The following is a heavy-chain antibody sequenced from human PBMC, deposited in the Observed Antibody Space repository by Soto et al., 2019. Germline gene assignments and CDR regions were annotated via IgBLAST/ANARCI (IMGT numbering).Heavy chain of an antibody. CDR3: ARETYLQWLVLDY. CDR2: VYTSGST. V-gene: IGHV4-4*07. J-gene: IGHJ4*02. D-gene: IGHD6-19*01. CDR1: CDSITNYY. Sequence: SETLSLTCTFSCDSITNYYWNWMRQPAGKGLEWIGRVYTSGSTNYNPSLKSRVTMSVDTSKNQFSLKLISVTAADTAVYYCARETYLQWLVLDYWGQGALVTVSS.